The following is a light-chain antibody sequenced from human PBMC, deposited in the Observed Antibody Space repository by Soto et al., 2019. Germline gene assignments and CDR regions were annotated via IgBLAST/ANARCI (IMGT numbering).Light chain of an antibody. CDR1: SSNIGNNY. CDR3: GMWDSSLSDARVV. J-gene: IGLJ2*01. CDR2: DNN. V-gene: IGLV1-51*01. Sequence: QSVLTQPPSVSAAPGQKVTISCSGSSSNIGNNYVSWYQQLPGTAPKLLIYDNNKRPSGIPDRFSGSKSGTSATRGITGLQTGDEADYYCGMWDSSLSDARVVFGGGTKLTVL.